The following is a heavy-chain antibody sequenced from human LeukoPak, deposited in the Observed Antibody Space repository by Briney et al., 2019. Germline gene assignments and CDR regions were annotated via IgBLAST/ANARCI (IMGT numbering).Heavy chain of an antibody. Sequence: SETLSLTCTVSGGSISSYYWSWIRQPAGKGLEWIGRIYTSGSTNYNPSLKSRVTMSVDTPKNQFSLKLSSVTATDTAVYYCARDLVTMVRGMDWFDPWGQGALVTVSS. V-gene: IGHV4-4*07. CDR1: GGSISSYY. D-gene: IGHD3-10*01. CDR3: ARDLVTMVRGMDWFDP. J-gene: IGHJ5*02. CDR2: IYTSGST.